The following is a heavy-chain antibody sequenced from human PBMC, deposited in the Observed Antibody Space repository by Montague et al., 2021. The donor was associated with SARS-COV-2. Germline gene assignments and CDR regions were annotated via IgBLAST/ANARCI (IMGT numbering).Heavy chain of an antibody. D-gene: IGHD3-22*01. J-gene: IGHJ4*02. Sequence: SETLSLTCTVSGGSISGYYWSWIRQPPGKGLEWIGYIYYSGSTDYNPSLKSRVTISVDTSKNQFSLNLSSVTAADTAFYYCARVYYYTDYVDSWGQGTLVTVSS. CDR3: ARVYYYTDYVDS. CDR2: IYYSGST. V-gene: IGHV4-59*01. CDR1: GGSISGYY.